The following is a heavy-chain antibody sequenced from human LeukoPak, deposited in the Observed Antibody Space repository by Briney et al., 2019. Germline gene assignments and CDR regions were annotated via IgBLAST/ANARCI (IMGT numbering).Heavy chain of an antibody. J-gene: IGHJ3*02. D-gene: IGHD3-3*01. V-gene: IGHV4-4*07. Sequence: SETLSLTCTVSGGSISSYYGSWIRQPAGKGLEWIGRIYTSGSTNYNPSLKSRVTMSVDTSKNQVYLKLSSVTAADTAVYYCARPTDSYGFTLDIWGQGTMVTVSS. CDR3: ARPTDSYGFTLDI. CDR2: IYTSGST. CDR1: GGSISSYY.